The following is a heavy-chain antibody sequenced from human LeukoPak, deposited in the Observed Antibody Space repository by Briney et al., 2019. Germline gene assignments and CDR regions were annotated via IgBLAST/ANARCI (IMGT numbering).Heavy chain of an antibody. CDR1: GGTFSSYA. D-gene: IGHD2-21*02. CDR2: IIPIFGAA. CDR3: AYCGGYCYSHICFDP. J-gene: IGHJ5*02. V-gene: IGHV1-69*01. Sequence: GFSVPVPCKASGGTFSSYAVIWVRLAPGQGLEWMGGIIPIFGAANYAQKFQGRVTITADESTSTSYMELSSLRSEDTAVYYCAYCGGYCYSHICFDPWGHGTMVIVSS.